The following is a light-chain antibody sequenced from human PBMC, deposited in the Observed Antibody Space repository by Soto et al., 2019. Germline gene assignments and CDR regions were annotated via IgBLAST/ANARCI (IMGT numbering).Light chain of an antibody. CDR1: TSNIGARFD. Sequence: QSVLTQPPSVSGAPGQGATISCTGSTSNIGARFDVHWYQQVPGTAPKVLIFGNTNRPSGVPDRFTGSKSGTSAYLAIAGVQAEDEADYYCQSYDSSLRAPVFGGGTKVTVL. V-gene: IGLV1-40*01. CDR2: GNT. J-gene: IGLJ3*02. CDR3: QSYDSSLRAPV.